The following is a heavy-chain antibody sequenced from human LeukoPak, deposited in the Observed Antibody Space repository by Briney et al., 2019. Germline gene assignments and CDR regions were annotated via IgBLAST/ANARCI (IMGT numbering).Heavy chain of an antibody. CDR2: IYYSGST. D-gene: IGHD6-13*01. V-gene: IGHV4-39*07. CDR1: GGSFSSYY. CDR3: ARDGGWGSSWPFDY. Sequence: SETLSLTCAVYGGSFSSYYWGWIRQPPGKGLEWIGSIYYSGSTYYNPSLKSRVTISVDTSKNQFSLKLSSVTAADTAVYYCARDGGWGSSWPFDYWGQGTPVTVSS. J-gene: IGHJ4*02.